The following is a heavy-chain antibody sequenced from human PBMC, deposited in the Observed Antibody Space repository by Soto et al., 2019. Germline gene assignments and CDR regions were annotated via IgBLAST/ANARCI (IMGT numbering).Heavy chain of an antibody. D-gene: IGHD3-22*01. CDR1: GFTFSSYA. Sequence: QPGGSLRLSCAASGFTFSSYAMSWVRQAPGKGLEWVSAISGSGGSTYYADSVKGRFTISRDNSKNTLYLQMNSLRAEDTAVYYCAKGTQDYYYDSSGYYVYWGQGTLVTVSS. CDR3: AKGTQDYYYDSSGYYVY. V-gene: IGHV3-23*01. CDR2: ISGSGGST. J-gene: IGHJ4*02.